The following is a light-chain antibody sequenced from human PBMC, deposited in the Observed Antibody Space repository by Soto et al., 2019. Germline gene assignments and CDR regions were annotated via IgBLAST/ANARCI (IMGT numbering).Light chain of an antibody. CDR1: RSDVGTYNL. Sequence: QSVLTQPASVSGSPGQSITISCTGTRSDVGTYNLVSWYQQHPGKAPQVIIYEGTKRPSGVSNRFSGSKSGNTASLTISGLQAEDEADYYCYSYAGSSVVVFGGGTKLTVL. V-gene: IGLV2-23*01. J-gene: IGLJ2*01. CDR3: YSYAGSSVVV. CDR2: EGT.